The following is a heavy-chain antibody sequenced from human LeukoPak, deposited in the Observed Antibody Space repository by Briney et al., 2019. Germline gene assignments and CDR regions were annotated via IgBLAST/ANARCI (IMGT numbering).Heavy chain of an antibody. CDR1: GGSISSSSYY. Sequence: SETLSLTCTASGGSISSSSYYWGWIRQPPGKGLEWIGSIYYSGSTYYNPSLKSRVTISVDTSKNQFSLKLSSVTAADTAVYYCARDRVSRDGYNYGFYYWGQGTLVTVSS. D-gene: IGHD5-24*01. J-gene: IGHJ4*02. CDR3: ARDRVSRDGYNYGFYY. CDR2: IYYSGST. V-gene: IGHV4-39*07.